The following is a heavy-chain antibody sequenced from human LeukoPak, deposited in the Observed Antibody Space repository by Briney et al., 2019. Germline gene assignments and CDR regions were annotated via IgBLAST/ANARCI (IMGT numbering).Heavy chain of an antibody. D-gene: IGHD2-2*01. V-gene: IGHV3-53*01. Sequence: PGGSLRLSCAASGFTVSSNYVSWVRQAPGKGLEWVSVIYSGGSTYYADSVKGRFTISRDNSKNTLYLQMNSLRAEDTAVYYCAGKNDCSSTSCYPTFYYYMDVWGKGTTVTISS. CDR3: AGKNDCSSTSCYPTFYYYMDV. CDR1: GFTVSSNY. CDR2: IYSGGST. J-gene: IGHJ6*03.